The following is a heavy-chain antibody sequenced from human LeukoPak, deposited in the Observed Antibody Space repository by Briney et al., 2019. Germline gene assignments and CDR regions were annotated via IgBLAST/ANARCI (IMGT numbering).Heavy chain of an antibody. CDR1: GYTFTSYA. CDR3: ARKVTTATIFGVVILFDY. J-gene: IGHJ4*02. D-gene: IGHD3-3*01. Sequence: GASVKVSCKASGYTFTSYAMNRVRQAPGQGLEWMGWINTNTGNPTYAQGFTGRFVFSLDTSVSTAYLQISSLKAEDTAVYYCARKVTTATIFGVVILFDYWGQGTLVTVSS. CDR2: INTNTGNP. V-gene: IGHV7-4-1*02.